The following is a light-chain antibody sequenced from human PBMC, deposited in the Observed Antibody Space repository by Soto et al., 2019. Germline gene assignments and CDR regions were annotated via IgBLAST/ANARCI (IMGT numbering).Light chain of an antibody. CDR2: EVS. CDR3: MQATQSPT. Sequence: DIVMTQTPLSSPVTLGQPAAISCRSSQSLVHSNGHTYLSWLHQRPGQPPRLLIYEVSNRFSGVPDRFSGSGAGTDFTLTISRVEAEAVGIYYCMQATQSPTFGPGTKVDIK. CDR1: QSLVHSNGHTY. V-gene: IGKV2-24*01. J-gene: IGKJ3*01.